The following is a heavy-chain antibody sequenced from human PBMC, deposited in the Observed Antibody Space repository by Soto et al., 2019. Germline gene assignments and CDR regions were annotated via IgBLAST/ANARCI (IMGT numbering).Heavy chain of an antibody. CDR1: GGTFSSYA. D-gene: IGHD2-8*01. CDR3: ARGIVLMVYAIIVGNWFDP. CDR2: IIPIFGTA. J-gene: IGHJ5*02. V-gene: IGHV1-69*13. Sequence: GASVKVSCKASGGTFSSYAISWVRQAPGQGLEWMGGIIPIFGTANYAQKFQGRVTITADESTSTAYMELSSLRSEDTAVYYCARGIVLMVYAIIVGNWFDPWGQGTLVTVSS.